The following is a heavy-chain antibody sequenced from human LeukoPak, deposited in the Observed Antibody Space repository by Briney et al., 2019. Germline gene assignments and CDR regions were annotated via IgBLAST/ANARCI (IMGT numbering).Heavy chain of an antibody. CDR1: GFTFNSYN. J-gene: IGHJ4*02. D-gene: IGHD4/OR15-4a*01. CDR3: ARRAGAYSHPYDY. V-gene: IGHV3-21*01. Sequence: GGSLRLSCAASGFTFNSYNMNWVRQAPGKGLEWVSSISSSSTYIYYADSVKGRFTISRDNAENSLHLQMNSLRAEDTAVYYCARRAGAYSHPYDYWGQGTLVTVSS. CDR2: ISSSSTYI.